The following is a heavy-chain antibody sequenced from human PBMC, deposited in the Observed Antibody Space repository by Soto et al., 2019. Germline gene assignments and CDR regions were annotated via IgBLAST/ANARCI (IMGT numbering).Heavy chain of an antibody. V-gene: IGHV3-30*03. J-gene: IGHJ6*02. CDR2: ISYDGSNK. CDR1: GFTFISFG. Sequence: RGSLRPSCAASGFTFISFGMHWVRQAPGKGLEWVAVISYDGSNKFYADSVKGRFTISRDNSKNTLYLQMNGLRGEDTAVFYCATQIRPEDYYGLDVWGQGTTVTVSS. CDR3: ATQIRPEDYYGLDV.